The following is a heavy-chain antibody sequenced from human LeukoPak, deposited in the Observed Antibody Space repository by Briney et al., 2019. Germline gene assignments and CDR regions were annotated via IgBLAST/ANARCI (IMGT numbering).Heavy chain of an antibody. D-gene: IGHD2-2*02. J-gene: IGHJ4*02. CDR2: ISSSSTI. CDR1: GFTFSNYA. CDR3: ARDPRYCSSTSCYTSLDYFDY. Sequence: GGSLRLSCAASGFTFSNYAMNWVRQAPGKGLEWVSYISSSSTIYYADSVKGRFTISRDNAKNSLYLQMNSLRAEDTAVYYCARDPRYCSSTSCYTSLDYFDYWGQGTLVTVSS. V-gene: IGHV3-69-1*01.